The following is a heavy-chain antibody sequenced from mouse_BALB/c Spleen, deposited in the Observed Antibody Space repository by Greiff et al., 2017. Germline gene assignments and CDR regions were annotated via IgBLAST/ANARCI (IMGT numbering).Heavy chain of an antibody. J-gene: IGHJ2*01. CDR3: ARERDFDY. CDR2: IYPGNVNT. Sequence: VQLQESGPELVKPGASVRISCKASGYTFTSYYIHWVKQRPGQGLEWIGWIYPGNVNTKYNEKFKGKATLTADKSSSTAYMQLSSLTSEDSAVYFCARERDFDYWGQGTTLTVSS. CDR1: GYTFTSYY. V-gene: IGHV1S56*01.